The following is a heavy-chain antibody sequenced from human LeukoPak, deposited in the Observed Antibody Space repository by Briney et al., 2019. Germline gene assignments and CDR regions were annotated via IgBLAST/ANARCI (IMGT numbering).Heavy chain of an antibody. V-gene: IGHV1-69*06. J-gene: IGHJ6*04. CDR2: IIPIFGTA. CDR3: ARAGIAAALGPPDV. Sequence: SVKVTCKASGGTFSSYAISWVRQAPGQGLEWMGGIIPIFGTANYAQKFQGRVTITADKSTSTAYMELSSLRSEDTAVYYCARAGIAAALGPPDVWGKGTTVTVSS. D-gene: IGHD6-13*01. CDR1: GGTFSSYA.